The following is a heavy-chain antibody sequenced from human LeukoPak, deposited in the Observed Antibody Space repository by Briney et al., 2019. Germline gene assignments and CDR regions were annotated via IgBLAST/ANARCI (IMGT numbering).Heavy chain of an antibody. Sequence: PSETLSLTCAVSGGSISSGGYSWSWIRQPPGKGLEWIGYIYHSGSTNYNPSLKSRVTISVDKSKNQFSLKLSSVTAADTAVYYCARRWVVVAHPDAFDIWGQGTMVTVSS. CDR1: GGSISSGGYS. J-gene: IGHJ3*02. V-gene: IGHV4-30-2*01. CDR2: IYHSGST. D-gene: IGHD3-22*01. CDR3: ARRWVVVAHPDAFDI.